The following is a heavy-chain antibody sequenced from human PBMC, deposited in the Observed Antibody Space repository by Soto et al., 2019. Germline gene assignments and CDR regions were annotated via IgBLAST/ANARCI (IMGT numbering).Heavy chain of an antibody. Sequence: GGSLRLSCAASGFTFSSYGMHWVRQAPGKGLEWVAVISYDGSNKYYADSVKGRFTISRDNSKNTLYLQMNSLRAEDTAVYYCAKDLGYCTNGVCSGVYYYYGMDVWGQGTTVTVSS. CDR3: AKDLGYCTNGVCSGVYYYYGMDV. CDR1: GFTFSSYG. D-gene: IGHD2-8*01. J-gene: IGHJ6*02. CDR2: ISYDGSNK. V-gene: IGHV3-30*18.